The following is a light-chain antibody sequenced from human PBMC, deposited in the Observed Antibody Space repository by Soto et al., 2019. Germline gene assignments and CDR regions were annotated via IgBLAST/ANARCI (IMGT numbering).Light chain of an antibody. V-gene: IGKV1-6*01. J-gene: IGKJ3*01. CDR3: LQDYSYPFT. Sequence: AIQMTQSPSSLSASVGDRLTITCRASQGIRNDLVWYQQKPGKAPKLLIYAASSLQSVVPSRFSGSGSGTDFTLTISSPQPEDFATYYCLQDYSYPFTFGPGTKVDIK. CDR1: QGIRND. CDR2: AAS.